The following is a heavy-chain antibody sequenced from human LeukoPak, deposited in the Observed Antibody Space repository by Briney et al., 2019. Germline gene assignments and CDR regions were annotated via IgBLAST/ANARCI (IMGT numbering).Heavy chain of an antibody. J-gene: IGHJ4*02. Sequence: GSLRLSCAASGFIFNNCWMSWVRQAPGKGLEWVANISPNGNVKYYVDSVKGRFTISRDNAKNTLYLQVNNLRAEDTAVYYCARGPNSNWSGLDFWGQGTLLTVSS. CDR3: ARGPNSNWSGLDF. CDR1: GFIFNNCW. V-gene: IGHV3-7*01. D-gene: IGHD6-6*01. CDR2: ISPNGNVK.